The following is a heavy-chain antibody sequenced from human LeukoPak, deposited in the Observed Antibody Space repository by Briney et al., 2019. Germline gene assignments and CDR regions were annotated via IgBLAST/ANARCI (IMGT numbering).Heavy chain of an antibody. V-gene: IGHV3-7*01. CDR3: ARGPMDYDFWSGYGFDY. CDR2: IKQDGSEK. J-gene: IGHJ4*02. Sequence: PGGSLRLSCAASGFTFSSYWMSWVRQAPGKGLEWVANIKQDGSEKYYVDSVKGRFTISRDKAKNSLYLQMNRLRAEDTAVYYCARGPMDYDFWSGYGFDYWGQGTLVTVSS. CDR1: GFTFSSYW. D-gene: IGHD3-3*01.